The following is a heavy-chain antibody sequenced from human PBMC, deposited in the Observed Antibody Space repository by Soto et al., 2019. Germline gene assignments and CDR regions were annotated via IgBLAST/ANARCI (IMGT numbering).Heavy chain of an antibody. Sequence: SETLSLTCTVSGGSISSSSYYWGWIRQPPGKGLEWIGSIYYSGSTYYNPSLKSRVTISVDTSKNQFSLKLSSVTAADTAVYYCASGITMARVGFDYWGQGTLVTVSS. CDR2: IYYSGST. V-gene: IGHV4-39*01. CDR3: ASGITMARVGFDY. CDR1: GGSISSSSYY. J-gene: IGHJ4*02. D-gene: IGHD3-10*01.